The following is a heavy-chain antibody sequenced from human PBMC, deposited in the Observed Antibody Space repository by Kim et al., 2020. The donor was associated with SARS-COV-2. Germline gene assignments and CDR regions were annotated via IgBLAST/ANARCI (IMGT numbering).Heavy chain of an antibody. Sequence: SVKVSCKASGGTFSSYAISWVRQAPGQGLEWMGGIIPIFGTANYAQKFQGRVTITADESTSTAYMELSSLRSEDTAVYYCASILYCSGGSCYSRYYFDYWGQGTLVTVSS. CDR3: ASILYCSGGSCYSRYYFDY. J-gene: IGHJ4*02. D-gene: IGHD2-15*01. CDR2: IIPIFGTA. CDR1: GGTFSSYA. V-gene: IGHV1-69*13.